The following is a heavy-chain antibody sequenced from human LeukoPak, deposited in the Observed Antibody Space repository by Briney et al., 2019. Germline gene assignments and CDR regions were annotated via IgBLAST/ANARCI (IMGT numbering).Heavy chain of an antibody. CDR3: ARGGYTYYDILTGYYFDY. Sequence: GASVKVSCKASGYTFTSYAMHWVRQAPGQRLEWMGWINAGNGNTKYSQEFQGRVTITRDTSASTAYMELSSLRSEDMAVYYCARGGYTYYDILTGYYFDYWGQGTLVTVSS. J-gene: IGHJ4*02. V-gene: IGHV1-3*03. CDR1: GYTFTSYA. CDR2: INAGNGNT. D-gene: IGHD3-9*01.